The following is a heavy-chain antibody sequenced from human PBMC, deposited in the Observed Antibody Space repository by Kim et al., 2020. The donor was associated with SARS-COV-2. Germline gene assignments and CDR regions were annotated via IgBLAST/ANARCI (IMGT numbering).Heavy chain of an antibody. CDR1: GGSISSYY. CDR2: IHNSGTT. CDR3: ARGFYFITNSCLFDP. Sequence: SETLSLTCTVSGGSISSYYWSWIRQTPGKGLEWIGYIHNSGTTSYNPSLKSRVTISLDTSKYQFSLKLTSVTPADTAVYYCARGFYFITNSCLFDPWGQG. V-gene: IGHV4-59*01. D-gene: IGHD3-22*01. J-gene: IGHJ5*02.